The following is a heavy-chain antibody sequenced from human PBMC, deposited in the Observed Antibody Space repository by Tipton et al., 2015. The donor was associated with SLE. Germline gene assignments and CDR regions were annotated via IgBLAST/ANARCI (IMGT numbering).Heavy chain of an antibody. CDR2: IYNSGRRT. CDR1: GGSISSSSYY. D-gene: IGHD4-17*01. V-gene: IGHV4-39*07. CDR3: ARYDYSDERAFDI. Sequence: TLSLTCTVSGGSISSSSYYWGWIRQPPGKGLEWIGSIYNSGRRTYYNPSLKSRVTISVDTSKNQFSLKLSSVTAADTAVYYCARYDYSDERAFDIWGQGTMVTVSS. J-gene: IGHJ3*02.